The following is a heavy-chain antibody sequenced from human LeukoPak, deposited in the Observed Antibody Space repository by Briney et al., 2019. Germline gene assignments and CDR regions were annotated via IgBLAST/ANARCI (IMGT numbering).Heavy chain of an antibody. CDR3: VEGGYYGSGSYYDYYFDY. Sequence: GGSLRLSCAASGFTFSDYAMIWVRQAAGKGLEWVSSISATGGSAYYADSVKGRVTISRDNSKNTLYLQMNSLRAEDTAIYYCVEGGYYGSGSYYDYYFDYWGQGTLVTVSS. D-gene: IGHD3-10*01. CDR1: GFTFSDYA. J-gene: IGHJ4*02. V-gene: IGHV3-23*01. CDR2: ISATGGSA.